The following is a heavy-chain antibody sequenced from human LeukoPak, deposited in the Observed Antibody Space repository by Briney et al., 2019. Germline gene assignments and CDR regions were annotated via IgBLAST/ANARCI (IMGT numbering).Heavy chain of an antibody. CDR3: ARESVAAADIDY. Sequence: PSETLSLTCTVSGGSISSGDYYWSWIRQPPGKGLEWIGYIYYSGSTYYNPSLKSRVTISVDTSKNQFSLKLSSVTAADTAVYYCARESVAAADIDYWGQGTLVTVSS. V-gene: IGHV4-30-4*01. CDR2: IYYSGST. D-gene: IGHD6-13*01. J-gene: IGHJ4*02. CDR1: GGSISSGDYY.